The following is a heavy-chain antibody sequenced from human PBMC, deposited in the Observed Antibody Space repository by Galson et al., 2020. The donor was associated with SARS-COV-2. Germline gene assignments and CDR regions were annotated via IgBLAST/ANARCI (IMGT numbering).Heavy chain of an antibody. V-gene: IGHV3-23*01. CDR2: ITSSGGAT. CDR3: TKAYIRSWTAPAFSDC. J-gene: IGHJ4*02. CDR1: GFTFSSYP. Sequence: GGSLRLSCAASGFTFSSYPMSWARQAPGKGLEWVAGITSSGGATYYAASVKGRFTISRDNSKDTLYLRMNNLRAEDTALYYCTKAYIRSWTAPAFSDCWGQGTLVTVSS. D-gene: IGHD1-26*01.